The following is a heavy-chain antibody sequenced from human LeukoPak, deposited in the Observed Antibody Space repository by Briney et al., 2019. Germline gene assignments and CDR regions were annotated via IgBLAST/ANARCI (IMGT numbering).Heavy chain of an antibody. V-gene: IGHV1-69*06. CDR2: IIPIFGTA. J-gene: IGHJ4*02. CDR3: ASMWLRFRYHDY. Sequence: SVKVSCKASGGTFSSYTISWVRQAPGHGLEWMGGIIPIFGTANYAQKFQGRVTITADKSTSTAYMELSSLRSEDTAVYYCASMWLRFRYHDYWGQGTLVTVSS. D-gene: IGHD5-12*01. CDR1: GGTFSSYT.